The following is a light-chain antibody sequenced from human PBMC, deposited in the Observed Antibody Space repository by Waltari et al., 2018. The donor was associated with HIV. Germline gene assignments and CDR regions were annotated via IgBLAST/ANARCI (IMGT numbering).Light chain of an antibody. V-gene: IGKV3-15*01. CDR3: QQYSDWPRA. CDR1: QSVSAN. J-gene: IGKJ1*01. CDR2: DSS. Sequence: DIVVTQFPAALSVSPGERASLSCIVSQSVSANLAWYHQVAGQAPRLLISDSSNRATGVPDRFSGSGSGTHFTLSISSLQSEDSGVYYCQQYSDWPRAFGLGTKVEV.